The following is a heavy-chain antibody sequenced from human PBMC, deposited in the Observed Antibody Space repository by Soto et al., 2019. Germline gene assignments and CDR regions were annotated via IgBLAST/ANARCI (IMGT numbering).Heavy chain of an antibody. D-gene: IGHD2-15*01. V-gene: IGHV5-10-1*01. CDR3: ATREADCSGGSCYYYGMDV. CDR1: GYSFTSYW. CDR2: IDPSDSYT. Sequence: GESLKISCKGSGYSFTSYWISWARQMPGKGLVWMGRIDPSDSYTNYSPSFQGHVTISADKSISTAYLQWSSLKASDTAMYYCATREADCSGGSCYYYGMDVWGQGTTVTVSS. J-gene: IGHJ6*02.